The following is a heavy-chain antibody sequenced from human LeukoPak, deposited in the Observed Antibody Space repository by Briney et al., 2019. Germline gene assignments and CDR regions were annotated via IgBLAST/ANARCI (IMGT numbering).Heavy chain of an antibody. CDR3: ARAAYSSTWYPRYFDL. CDR2: ISSSSSHI. V-gene: IGHV3-21*01. CDR1: GFTFSSYS. J-gene: IGHJ2*01. D-gene: IGHD6-13*01. Sequence: SGGSLRLSCAASGFTFSSYSMNWVRQAPGKGLEWVSSISSSSSHIYYADSVKGRFTISRDNAKNSLYLQMNSLRAGDTAVYYCARAAYSSTWYPRYFDLWGRGTLVTVSS.